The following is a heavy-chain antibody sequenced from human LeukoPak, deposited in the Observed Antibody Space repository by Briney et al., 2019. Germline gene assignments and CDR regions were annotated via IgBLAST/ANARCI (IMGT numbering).Heavy chain of an antibody. CDR3: ARGVITMVRGALYYFDY. Sequence: PSETLSLTCAVYGGSFSGYYWSWIRQPPGKGLEWIGETNHSGSTNYNPSLKSRVTISVDTSKNQFSLKLSSVTAADTAVYYCARGVITMVRGALYYFDYWGQGTLVTVSS. V-gene: IGHV4-34*01. CDR1: GGSFSGYY. CDR2: TNHSGST. D-gene: IGHD3-10*01. J-gene: IGHJ4*02.